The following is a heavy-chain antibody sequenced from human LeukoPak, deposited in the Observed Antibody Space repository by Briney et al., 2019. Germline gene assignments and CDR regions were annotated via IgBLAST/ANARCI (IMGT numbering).Heavy chain of an antibody. CDR3: ATNGYANFYYGMDV. V-gene: IGHV4-59*01. CDR1: GGSISSYY. D-gene: IGHD5-18*01. Sequence: SETLSLTCTVSGGSISSYYWSWIRQPPGKGLEWIRYIYYSGSTNYNPSLKSRVTISVDTSKNQFSLKLSSVTAADTAVYYCATNGYANFYYGMDVWGQGTTVTVSS. CDR2: IYYSGST. J-gene: IGHJ6*02.